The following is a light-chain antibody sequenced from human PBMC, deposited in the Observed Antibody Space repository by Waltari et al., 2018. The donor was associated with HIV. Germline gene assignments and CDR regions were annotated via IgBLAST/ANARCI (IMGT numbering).Light chain of an antibody. Sequence: QFVLTQPPSASGTPGQRVTISCSGSSSNIGTNTVDWFQQLPGTAPKVLIYSTTKRPSGVPARFSGSKSGTSASLAINGLQSEDEADYYCASWDDSLNGPVFGGGTKLTVL. CDR2: STT. V-gene: IGLV1-44*01. J-gene: IGLJ3*02. CDR3: ASWDDSLNGPV. CDR1: SSNIGTNT.